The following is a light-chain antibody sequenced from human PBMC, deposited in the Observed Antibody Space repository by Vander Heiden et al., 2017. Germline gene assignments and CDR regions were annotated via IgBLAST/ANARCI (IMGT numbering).Light chain of an antibody. CDR2: LGS. Sequence: DIVRTQSPLSLPVTPGEPASISCRSSQSVLHSNGNYYLDWYLQKPGQSPQLLIYLGSNRASGVSDRFSGSGSGTDFTLKISRVEAEDVGVYYCMQALQTRTFGQGTKVEIK. CDR3: MQALQTRT. J-gene: IGKJ1*01. CDR1: QSVLHSNGNYY. V-gene: IGKV2-28*01.